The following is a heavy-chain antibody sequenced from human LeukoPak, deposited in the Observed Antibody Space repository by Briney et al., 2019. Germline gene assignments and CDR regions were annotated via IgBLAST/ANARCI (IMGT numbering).Heavy chain of an antibody. CDR3: ARGVVYSTGELDY. Sequence: SETLSLTCTVSGGSISSYYWSWIRQPPGKGLEWIGYIYYSGSTYYNPSLKSRVTISVDTSKNQFSLKLSSVTAADTAVYYCARGVVYSTGELDYWGQGTLVTVSS. CDR2: IYYSGST. CDR1: GGSISSYY. D-gene: IGHD2-8*02. V-gene: IGHV4-59*06. J-gene: IGHJ4*02.